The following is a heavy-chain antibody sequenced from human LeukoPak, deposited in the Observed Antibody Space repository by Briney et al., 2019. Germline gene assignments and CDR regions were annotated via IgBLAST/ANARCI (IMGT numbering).Heavy chain of an antibody. CDR2: ISAYNGNT. V-gene: IGHV1-18*01. D-gene: IGHD2-2*02. Sequence: ASVKVSCKASGYTFTSYGISWVRQAPGQGLEWMGWISAYNGNTNYAQKLQGRVTMTTDTSTSTAYTELRSLRSDDTAVYYCASTYCSSTSCYNYYMDVWGKGTTVTVSS. J-gene: IGHJ6*03. CDR3: ASTYCSSTSCYNYYMDV. CDR1: GYTFTSYG.